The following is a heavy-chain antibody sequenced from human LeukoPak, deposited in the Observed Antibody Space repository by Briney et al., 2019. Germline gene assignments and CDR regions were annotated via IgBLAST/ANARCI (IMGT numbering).Heavy chain of an antibody. CDR3: AKPRASSWYHFDY. CDR1: GFTFSSYA. V-gene: IGHV3-23*01. D-gene: IGHD6-13*01. Sequence: GGSLRLSCAASGFTFSSYAMSWVRQAPGKGLEWVSAISASDGSTYYADSVKGRFTISRDNSKNTLSRQMNSLRAEDTAAYFCAKPRASSWYHFDYWGQGSLVTVSS. CDR2: ISASDGST. J-gene: IGHJ4*02.